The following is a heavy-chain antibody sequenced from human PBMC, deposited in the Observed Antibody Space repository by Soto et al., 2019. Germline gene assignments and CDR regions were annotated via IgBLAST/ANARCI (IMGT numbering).Heavy chain of an antibody. D-gene: IGHD3-10*01. Sequence: GSLRLSCAASGFTFSSYAMSWVRQAPGKGLEWVSAISGSGGSTYYADSVKGRFTISRDNSKNTLYLQMNSLRAEDTAVYYCAKDQYYGSGSYYSPYWGQGTLVTVSS. J-gene: IGHJ4*02. CDR1: GFTFSSYA. CDR3: AKDQYYGSGSYYSPY. V-gene: IGHV3-23*01. CDR2: ISGSGGST.